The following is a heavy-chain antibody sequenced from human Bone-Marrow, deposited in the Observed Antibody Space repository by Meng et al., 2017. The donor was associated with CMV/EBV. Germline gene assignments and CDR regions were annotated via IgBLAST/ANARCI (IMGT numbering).Heavy chain of an antibody. V-gene: IGHV1-18*01. CDR3: ARSFWSGYFYYYYGMDV. CDR1: GYTFTSYG. J-gene: IGHJ6*02. CDR2: ISAYNGNT. Sequence: ASVKDSCKASGYTFTSYGISWVRQAPGQGLEWMGWISAYNGNTNYAQKLQGRVTMTTDTSTSTAYMELRSLRSDDTAVYYCARSFWSGYFYYYYGMDVWGQGTTVTVSS. D-gene: IGHD3-3*01.